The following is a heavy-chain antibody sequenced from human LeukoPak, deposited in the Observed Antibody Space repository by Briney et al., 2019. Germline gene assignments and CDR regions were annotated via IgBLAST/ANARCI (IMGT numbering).Heavy chain of an antibody. CDR2: ISSSGSTI. J-gene: IGHJ4*02. V-gene: IGHV3-11*04. D-gene: IGHD5-24*01. CDR3: ARIRDGYNYYFDY. CDR1: GFTFSDYY. Sequence: GGSLRLSCAASGFTFSDYYMSWIRQAPGKGLEWVSYISSSGSTIYYADSVKGRLTISRDNAKNSLYLQMNSLRAEDTAVYYCARIRDGYNYYFDYWGQGTLVTVSS.